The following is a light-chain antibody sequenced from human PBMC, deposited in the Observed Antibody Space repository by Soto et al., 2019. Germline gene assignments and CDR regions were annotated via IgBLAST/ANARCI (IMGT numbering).Light chain of an antibody. Sequence: EILMTQSPGTLSVSPGERATFSCRASQTVKTKVAWYQQKPGQAPRLVMSGASSRATGIPARFSGSGSGTEFTLTISSLQSEDSAIYYCQQYSLWPAEITFGQGTRLEIK. CDR2: GAS. CDR3: QQYSLWPAEIT. V-gene: IGKV3D-15*01. J-gene: IGKJ5*01. CDR1: QTVKTK.